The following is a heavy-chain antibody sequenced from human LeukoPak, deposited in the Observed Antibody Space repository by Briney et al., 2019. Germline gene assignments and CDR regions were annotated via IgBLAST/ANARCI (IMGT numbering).Heavy chain of an antibody. V-gene: IGHV3-23*01. Sequence: GGSLRLSCAASGFTFSSYAMSWVRQAPGKGLEWVSAISGSGGSTYYADSVKGRFTISRDNSKNTLYLQMNSLRAEDTAVYYCAKESRSLLHHYVWGSFRLWGQGTLVTVSS. CDR3: AKESRSLLHHYVWGSFRL. CDR1: GFTFSSYA. CDR2: ISGSGGST. D-gene: IGHD3-16*02. J-gene: IGHJ4*02.